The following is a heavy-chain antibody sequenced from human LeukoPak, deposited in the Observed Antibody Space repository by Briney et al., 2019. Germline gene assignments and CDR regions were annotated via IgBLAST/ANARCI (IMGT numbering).Heavy chain of an antibody. V-gene: IGHV3-11*01. CDR3: ANSRQRLVDDALDV. CDR2: ISGGGNTI. Sequence: GGSLRLSCAASGFIFSDYYMSWIRQTPGKGLEWLSYISGGGNTIYYTDSVRGRFTISRDNANNSLYLQMNSLRAEDTAIYYCANSRQRLVDDALDVWGQGTKVTVSS. D-gene: IGHD6-19*01. CDR1: GFIFSDYY. J-gene: IGHJ3*01.